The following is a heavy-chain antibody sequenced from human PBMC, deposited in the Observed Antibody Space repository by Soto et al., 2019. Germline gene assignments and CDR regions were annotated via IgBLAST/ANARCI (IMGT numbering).Heavy chain of an antibody. CDR2: ISYDGTNK. J-gene: IGHJ3*02. CDR3: AKERTYYYDSSGYSHDAFDI. CDR1: GFTFRNYG. D-gene: IGHD3-22*01. V-gene: IGHV3-30*18. Sequence: PGGSLRLSCAASGFTFRNYGIHWVRQAPGKGLEWVAVISYDGTNKYYGDSVKGRFTISRDNSKSTLYLQMNSLRAEDTAVYYCAKERTYYYDSSGYSHDAFDIWGQGTMVTVSS.